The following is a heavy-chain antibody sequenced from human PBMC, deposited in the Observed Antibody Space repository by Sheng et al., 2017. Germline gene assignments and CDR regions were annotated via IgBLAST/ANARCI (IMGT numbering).Heavy chain of an antibody. V-gene: IGHV3-30*03. D-gene: IGHD3-10*01. CDR2: ISYDGSNK. J-gene: IGHJ4*02. Sequence: QVQLVESGGGVVQPGRSLRLSCAASGFTFSSYGMHWVRQAPGKGLEWVAVISYDGSNKYYADSVKGRFTISRDNSKNTLYLQMNSLRAEDTAVYYCARNYGSGSYPNPTWDYWGQGTLVTVSS. CDR1: GFTFSSYG. CDR3: ARNYGSGSYPNPTWDY.